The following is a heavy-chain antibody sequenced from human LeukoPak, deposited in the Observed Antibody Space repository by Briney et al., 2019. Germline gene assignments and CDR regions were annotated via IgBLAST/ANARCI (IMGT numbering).Heavy chain of an antibody. V-gene: IGHV4-30-4*01. D-gene: IGHD4-17*01. Sequence: SETLSLTCTVSGGSISSGDYSWSWIRQPPGKGLEWIGYIYYSGSTYYNPSLKSRVTISVDTSKNQFSLKLSSVTAADTAVYYCASSVTPNAYDYWGQGTLVTVSS. CDR1: GGSISSGDYS. CDR2: IYYSGST. J-gene: IGHJ4*02. CDR3: ASSVTPNAYDY.